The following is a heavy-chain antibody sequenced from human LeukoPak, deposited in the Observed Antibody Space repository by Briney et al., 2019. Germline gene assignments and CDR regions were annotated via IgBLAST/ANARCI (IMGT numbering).Heavy chain of an antibody. Sequence: PGGSLRLSCAASGFTVSSNYMSWVRQAPGKGLEWVSVIYSGGSTYYADSVKGRFTISRDNSKNMLYLQMNSLRAEDTAVYYCASPIDSSGYTGFDYWGQGPLVTVSS. CDR1: GFTVSSNY. CDR3: ASPIDSSGYTGFDY. D-gene: IGHD3-22*01. J-gene: IGHJ4*02. CDR2: IYSGGST. V-gene: IGHV3-53*01.